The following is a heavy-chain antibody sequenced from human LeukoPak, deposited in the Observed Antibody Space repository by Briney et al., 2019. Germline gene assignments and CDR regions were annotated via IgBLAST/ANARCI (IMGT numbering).Heavy chain of an antibody. CDR3: ARQIASAGTAGFDF. Sequence: SETLSLTCTVSGGSISSYYWSWIRQPAGKGLKWIGRIYSTGSTNYNPSLKSRVTMSVDTSKNQFSLRLRSVTAADTAVYYCARQIASAGTAGFDFWGQGALVTVSS. CDR2: IYSTGST. J-gene: IGHJ4*02. CDR1: GGSISSYY. V-gene: IGHV4-4*07. D-gene: IGHD6-13*01.